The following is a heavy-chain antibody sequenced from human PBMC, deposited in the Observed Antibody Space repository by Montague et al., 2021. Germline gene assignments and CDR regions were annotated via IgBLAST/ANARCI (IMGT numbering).Heavy chain of an antibody. CDR3: ARTFWSGNHPPFDY. Sequence: SETLSLICTVSGGSLGHYYWSWIRQPPGKGLEWIGYVYSNGNTNFNPSLRGRVTISNDTSQTQFSLKLSSMTAADTAVYYCARTFWSGNHPPFDYWGPGILVSVSS. J-gene: IGHJ4*02. D-gene: IGHD3-3*01. CDR2: VYSNGNT. CDR1: GGSLGHYY. V-gene: IGHV4-4*08.